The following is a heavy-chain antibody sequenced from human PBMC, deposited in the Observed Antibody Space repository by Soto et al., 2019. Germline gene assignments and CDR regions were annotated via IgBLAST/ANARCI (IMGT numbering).Heavy chain of an antibody. J-gene: IGHJ4*02. D-gene: IGHD4-17*01. V-gene: IGHV3-30*03. Sequence: PGGSLRLSCAATGFAFSTYGMHWVRQAPGKGREWVAAISYDGNEKYYADSLQGRFTISRDNSKNALYLQVNSLRGEDTAVYYCARDARDFGGNRFDNWGQGTLVTVSS. CDR3: ARDARDFGGNRFDN. CDR1: GFAFSTYG. CDR2: ISYDGNEK.